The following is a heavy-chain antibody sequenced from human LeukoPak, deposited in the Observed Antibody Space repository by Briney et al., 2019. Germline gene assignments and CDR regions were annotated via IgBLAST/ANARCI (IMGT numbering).Heavy chain of an antibody. CDR1: GFTFRSYA. CDR3: AKFHDILTGYFDY. D-gene: IGHD3-9*01. V-gene: IGHV3-23*01. Sequence: GGSLSLSCAASGFTFRSYAMGWVRQSPGKGMEWVSSISGGGGGTYYADFVKGRFTISRDNSKNTLYLQMNSLRVEDTAVYYCAKFHDILTGYFDYWGQGTLVTVSS. J-gene: IGHJ4*02. CDR2: ISGGGGGT.